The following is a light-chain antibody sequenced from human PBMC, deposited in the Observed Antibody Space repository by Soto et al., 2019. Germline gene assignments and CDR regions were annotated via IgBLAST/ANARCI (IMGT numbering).Light chain of an antibody. J-gene: IGKJ1*01. CDR3: QQYGSSPRRT. V-gene: IGKV3-20*01. CDR1: QTVSSNF. CDR2: GAS. Sequence: EIVLTQSPGTLSLSPGDRATLSCSASQTVSSNFLAWYQQRPAQAPRLLIHGASTRATGITDRFSGSVSGTDFTLTIRRLEPEDFAVYYCQQYGSSPRRTFGQGTRGDIK.